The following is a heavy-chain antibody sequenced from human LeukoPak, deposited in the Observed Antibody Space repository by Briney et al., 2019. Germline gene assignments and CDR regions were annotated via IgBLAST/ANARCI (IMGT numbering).Heavy chain of an antibody. D-gene: IGHD4-17*01. CDR1: GVSISSYY. CDR2: IYYSGST. CDR3: ARRAPTATGNLHWLDP. V-gene: IGHV4-59*08. J-gene: IGHJ5*02. Sequence: PSETLSLTCTVSGVSISSYYWSWIRQPPGKGLEWIGYIYYSGSTNYKSSLKSRVTISVDTSKNQFSLKLSSVTAADTAVYYCARRAPTATGNLHWLDPWGQGTLVTVSS.